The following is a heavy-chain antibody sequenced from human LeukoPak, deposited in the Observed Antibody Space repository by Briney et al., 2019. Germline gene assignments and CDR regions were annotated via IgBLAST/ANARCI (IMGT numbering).Heavy chain of an antibody. J-gene: IGHJ5*02. CDR3: ARADLTYYDFWSGYYHL. CDR2: ISYDGSNK. V-gene: IGHV3-30*03. D-gene: IGHD3-3*01. CDR1: GFTFSSYG. Sequence: GGSLRLSCAASGFTFSSYGMHWVRQAPGKGLEWVAVISYDGSNKYYADSVKGRFTISRDNSKNTLYLQMNSLRAEDTAVYYCARADLTYYDFWSGYYHLWGQGTLVTVSS.